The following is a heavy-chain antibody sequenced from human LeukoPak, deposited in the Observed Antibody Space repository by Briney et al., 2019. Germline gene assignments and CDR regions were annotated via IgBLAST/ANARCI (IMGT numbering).Heavy chain of an antibody. CDR2: INWNGGST. V-gene: IGHV3-20*04. Sequence: PGGSLRLSCAASGFTFSSYAMSWVRQAPGKGLEWVSGINWNGGSTHYADSVKGRFTISRDNAKNSLYLQMNSLRAEDTALYYCAREMYSSGWLNAFDIWGQGTLVTVSS. D-gene: IGHD6-19*01. CDR3: AREMYSSGWLNAFDI. CDR1: GFTFSSYA. J-gene: IGHJ3*02.